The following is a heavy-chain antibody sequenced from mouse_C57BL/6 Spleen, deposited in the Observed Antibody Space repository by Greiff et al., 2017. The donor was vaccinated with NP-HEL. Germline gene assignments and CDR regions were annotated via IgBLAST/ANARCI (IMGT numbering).Heavy chain of an antibody. CDR1: GFTFSSYA. J-gene: IGHJ3*01. CDR2: ISDGGSYT. CDR3: ARERELGPLAY. D-gene: IGHD4-1*01. Sequence: DVKLVESGGGLVKPGGSLKLSCAASGFTFSSYAMSWVRQTPEKRLEWVATISDGGSYTYYPDNVKGRFTISRDNAKNNLYLQMSHLKSEDTAMYYCARERELGPLAYWGQGTLVTVSA. V-gene: IGHV5-4*01.